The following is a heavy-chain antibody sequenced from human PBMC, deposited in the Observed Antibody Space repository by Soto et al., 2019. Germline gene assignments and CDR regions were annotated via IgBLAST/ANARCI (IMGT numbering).Heavy chain of an antibody. Sequence: GESLKISCQGSGYTFTTHWIGWVRQMPGKGLEWMGIIYPDDSDTRYSPSFQGQVTISADKSTNTAYLQWSSLKASDTAMYYRASRVTTNMDTLGFDYWGQGTPVTVSS. CDR3: ASRVTTNMDTLGFDY. D-gene: IGHD1-1*01. CDR1: GYTFTTHW. CDR2: IYPDDSDT. J-gene: IGHJ4*02. V-gene: IGHV5-51*01.